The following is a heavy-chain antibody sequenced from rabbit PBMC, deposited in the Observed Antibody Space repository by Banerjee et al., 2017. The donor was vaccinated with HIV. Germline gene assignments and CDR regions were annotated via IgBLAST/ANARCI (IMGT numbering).Heavy chain of an antibody. V-gene: IGHV1S40*01. D-gene: IGHD7-1*01. CDR3: ARNYAGYGIAPYFNL. J-gene: IGHJ4*01. CDR1: GLSFSSYYY. CDR2: IYAGSSYST. Sequence: QSLEESGGDLVKPGASLTLTCTASGLSFSSYYYMCWVRQAPGKGLEWIACIYAGSSYSTAYASWAKGRFTISKTSSTTVTLQMTSLTAADTATYFCARNYAGYGIAPYFNLWGPGTLVTVS.